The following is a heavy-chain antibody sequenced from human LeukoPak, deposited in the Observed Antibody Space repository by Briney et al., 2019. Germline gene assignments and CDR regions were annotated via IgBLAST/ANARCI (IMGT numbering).Heavy chain of an antibody. V-gene: IGHV1-8*03. CDR2: MNPNSGNT. Sequence: RASVKVSCKASGYTFTSYDINWVRQATGQGLEWMGWMNPNSGNTGYAQKFQGRVTITRNTSISTAYMELSSLRSEDTAVYYCARGPTVKSYYYMDVWGKGTTVTVSS. CDR3: ARGPTVKSYYYMDV. D-gene: IGHD4-17*01. J-gene: IGHJ6*03. CDR1: GYTFTSYD.